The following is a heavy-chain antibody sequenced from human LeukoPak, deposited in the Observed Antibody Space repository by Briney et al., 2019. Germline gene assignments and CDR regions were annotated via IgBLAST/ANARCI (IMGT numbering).Heavy chain of an antibody. D-gene: IGHD6-6*01. J-gene: IGHJ6*03. CDR2: IYYSGST. CDR1: GGSISSRSYY. CDR3: ARGAARRNYYYYYYMDV. Sequence: SETLSLTCTVSGGSISSRSYYWGWIRQPPGKGLEWIGSIYYSGSTYYNPSLQSRVTISVDTSKNQFSLKLSSVTAADTAVYYCARGAARRNYYYYYYMDVWGKGTTVTVSS. V-gene: IGHV4-39*07.